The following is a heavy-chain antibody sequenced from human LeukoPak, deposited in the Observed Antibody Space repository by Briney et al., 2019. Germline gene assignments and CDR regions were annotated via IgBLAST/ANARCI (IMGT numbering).Heavy chain of an antibody. CDR2: IYYSGSS. CDR1: GVSVNSYY. CDR3: ASTYRDTAGYSLDF. V-gene: IGHV4-59*02. Sequence: SDTLSLTCTVSGVSVNSYYWSWIRQPPGKGLEWVGYIYYSGSSNYNPSLKSRVTISVDTSKNQFSLKLNSVTAADTAVYYCASTYRDTAGYSLDFWGQGALVTVSS. J-gene: IGHJ4*02. D-gene: IGHD2-8*02.